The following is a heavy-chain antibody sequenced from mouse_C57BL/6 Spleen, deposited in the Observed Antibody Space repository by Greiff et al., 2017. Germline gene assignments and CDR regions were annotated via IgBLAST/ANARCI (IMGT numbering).Heavy chain of an antibody. J-gene: IGHJ2*01. CDR2: IYPGDGDT. V-gene: IGHV1-82*01. CDR3: ARGGFYYGSTWDY. CDR1: GYAFSSSW. Sequence: QVQLKESGPELVKPGASVKISCKASGYAFSSSWMNWVKQRPGKGLEWIGRIYPGDGDTNYNGKFKGKATLTADKSSSTAYMQLSSLTSEDSAVYFCARGGFYYGSTWDYWGQGTTLTVSS. D-gene: IGHD1-1*01.